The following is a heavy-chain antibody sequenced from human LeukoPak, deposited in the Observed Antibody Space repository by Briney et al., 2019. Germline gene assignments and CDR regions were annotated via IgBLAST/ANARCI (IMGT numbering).Heavy chain of an antibody. J-gene: IGHJ4*02. V-gene: IGHV3-74*01. CDR1: GFTFSSYW. CDR2: ISSDGSST. D-gene: IGHD6-13*01. Sequence: GGCLRLSCAASGFTFSSYWIDSVRHARGKGLVWVSRISSDGSSTTYADSVKGRFTISRHNAKNTRYLQMNSLRAEDMVVYECGRDCKVEQLVLTRWGQGTLVTVSS. CDR3: GRDCKVEQLVLTR.